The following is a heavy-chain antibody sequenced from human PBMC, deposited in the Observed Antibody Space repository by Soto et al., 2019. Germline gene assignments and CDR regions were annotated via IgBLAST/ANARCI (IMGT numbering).Heavy chain of an antibody. CDR3: ARAGRYCSGGSCFELHSYYGMDV. CDR2: IIPIFGTA. Sequence: QVQLVQSGAEVKKPGSSVKVSCKASGGTFSSYAISWVRQAPGQGLEWMGGIIPIFGTANYAQKFQGRVTLTADESTSTAYMELSSLRSEDTAVYYCARAGRYCSGGSCFELHSYYGMDVWGQGTTVTVSS. CDR1: GGTFSSYA. D-gene: IGHD2-15*01. J-gene: IGHJ6*02. V-gene: IGHV1-69*12.